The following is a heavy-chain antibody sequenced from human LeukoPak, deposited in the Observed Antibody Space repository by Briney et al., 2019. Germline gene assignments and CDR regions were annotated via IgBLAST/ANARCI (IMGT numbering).Heavy chain of an antibody. CDR1: GFTFSSYW. D-gene: IGHD6-25*01. CDR2: IKQDGSEK. Sequence: GGSLRLSCAASGFTFSSYWMSWVRQAPGKGPERVANIKQDGSEKYYVDSVRGRFTISRDNAKNSLYLQMNSLRAEDTAVYYCARDLAAAQYYYYYGMDVWGQGTTVTVSS. J-gene: IGHJ6*02. CDR3: ARDLAAAQYYYYYGMDV. V-gene: IGHV3-7*01.